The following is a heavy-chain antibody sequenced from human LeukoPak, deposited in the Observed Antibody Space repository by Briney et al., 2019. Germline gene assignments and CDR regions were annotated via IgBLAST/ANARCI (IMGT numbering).Heavy chain of an antibody. Sequence: GGSLRISCAASGSTFSSYAMSWVRQAPGKGLEWVSAISGSGGSTYYADSVKGRFTISRDNSKSTLYLQMNSLRAEDTAVYYCAKSRERRSVYWGQGTLVTVSS. D-gene: IGHD1-1*01. CDR1: GSTFSSYA. CDR2: ISGSGGST. CDR3: AKSRERRSVY. J-gene: IGHJ4*02. V-gene: IGHV3-23*01.